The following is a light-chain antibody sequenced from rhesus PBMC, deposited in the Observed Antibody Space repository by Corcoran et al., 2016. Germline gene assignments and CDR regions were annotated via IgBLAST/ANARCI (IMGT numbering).Light chain of an antibody. CDR3: QQFSSSPYN. V-gene: IGKV1-22*01. Sequence: DIQMTQSPSSLSASVGDTVTITCRASQSISSWLAWYQQKPGKGPKVLIYKASSLQSGVPSRFSGSGSGTECTLTINSLQSEDFATYYCQQFSSSPYNFGQGTKVEIK. CDR2: KAS. J-gene: IGKJ2*01. CDR1: QSISSW.